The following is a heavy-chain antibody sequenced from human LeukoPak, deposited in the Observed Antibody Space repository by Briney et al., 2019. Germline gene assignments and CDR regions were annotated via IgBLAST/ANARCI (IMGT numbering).Heavy chain of an antibody. Sequence: SETLSLTCSVSGVSISSGNWWSWVRQPPGKGLEWIGDIYHSGSTNYKPSLKSRVTISVDKSNNQFSLRLNSVTAADTAVYYCARDNDFDYWGQGTLVTVSS. J-gene: IGHJ4*02. D-gene: IGHD2-8*01. CDR1: GVSISSGNW. CDR2: IYHSGST. CDR3: ARDNDFDY. V-gene: IGHV4-4*02.